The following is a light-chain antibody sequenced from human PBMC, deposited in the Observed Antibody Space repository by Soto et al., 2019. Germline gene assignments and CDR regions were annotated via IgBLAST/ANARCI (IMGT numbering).Light chain of an antibody. CDR1: QTVSSNY. J-gene: IGKJ1*01. Sequence: EIILTQSPDPLSLSPGERATLSCRASQTVSSNYLAWCQQRPGQAPRLLIYGASTRAAGIPDRFSGSGSGTDFTLTITRLEPEDSAVYFCQQYTGPPTTFGQGTKVDIK. CDR3: QQYTGPPTT. V-gene: IGKV3-20*01. CDR2: GAS.